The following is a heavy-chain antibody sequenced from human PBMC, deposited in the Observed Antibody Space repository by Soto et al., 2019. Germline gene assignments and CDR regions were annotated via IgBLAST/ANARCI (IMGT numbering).Heavy chain of an antibody. CDR1: GYSFASYW. Sequence: ESLKICCKGAGYSFASYWVGWVRQIPGKGLEWMGIIYPGDSDTRYSPSFQGQVTISADKSISTAYLQWSSLKASDTAMYYCATLRPGIQLEWFGPWGQGTLVTVSS. J-gene: IGHJ5*02. V-gene: IGHV5-51*01. CDR3: ATLRPGIQLEWFGP. D-gene: IGHD5-18*01. CDR2: IYPGDSDT.